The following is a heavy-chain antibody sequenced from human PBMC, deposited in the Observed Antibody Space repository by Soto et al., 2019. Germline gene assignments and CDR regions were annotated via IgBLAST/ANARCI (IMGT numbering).Heavy chain of an antibody. CDR3: ARARGGYFDY. CDR1: GGSISSYY. Sequence: PSETLSLTCTVSGGSISSYYWSWIRQPPGKGLEWIGYFYYSGSTNYNPSLKSRVTISVETSKNQFSLKLSSVTAADTAVYYCARARGGYFDYWGQGTLVTVSS. J-gene: IGHJ4*02. V-gene: IGHV4-59*01. CDR2: FYYSGST. D-gene: IGHD3-10*01.